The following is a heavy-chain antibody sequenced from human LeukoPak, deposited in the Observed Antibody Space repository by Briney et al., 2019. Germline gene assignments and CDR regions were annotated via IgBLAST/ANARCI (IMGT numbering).Heavy chain of an antibody. D-gene: IGHD3-10*01. CDR1: GGSISSSSYY. V-gene: IGHV4-39*07. CDR3: ARYGSGSYRQFDC. J-gene: IGHJ4*02. CDR2: IYYSGST. Sequence: PTETLSLTCTVSGGSISSSSYYWVWIRQSPGKGLEWIGTIYYSGSTNYNPPLKSRVTISVDTSKNQFSLKLSSVTPADTAVYYCARYGSGSYRQFDCWGQGTLVTVSS.